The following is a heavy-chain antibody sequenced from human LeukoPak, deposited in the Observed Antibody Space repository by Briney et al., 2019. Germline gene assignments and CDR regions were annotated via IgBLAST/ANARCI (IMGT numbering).Heavy chain of an antibody. CDR2: TSTYIGDT. D-gene: IGHD3-10*01. CDR1: GYPFTNFG. J-gene: IGHJ3*02. Sequence: ASVKVSCKASGYPFTNFGFSWVRQAPGHGLEWMGWTSTYIGDTNYAQKFQGRVTITADKSTSTAYMELSSLRSEDTAVYYCARRGVIITDAFDIWGQGTMVTVSS. V-gene: IGHV1-18*01. CDR3: ARRGVIITDAFDI.